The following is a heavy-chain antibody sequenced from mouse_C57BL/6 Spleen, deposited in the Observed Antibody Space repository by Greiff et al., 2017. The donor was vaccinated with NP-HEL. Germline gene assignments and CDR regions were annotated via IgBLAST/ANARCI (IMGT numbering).Heavy chain of an antibody. J-gene: IGHJ1*03. D-gene: IGHD2-3*01. CDR1: GFTFTDYY. CDR3: ARYRGYDGYYGRYFDV. Sequence: EVKVVESGGGLVQPGGSLSLSCAASGFTFTDYYMSWVRQPPGKALEWLGFIRNKANGYTTEYSASVKGRFTISRDNSQSILYLQMNALRAEDSATYYCARYRGYDGYYGRYFDVWGTGTTVTVSS. CDR2: IRNKANGYTT. V-gene: IGHV7-3*01.